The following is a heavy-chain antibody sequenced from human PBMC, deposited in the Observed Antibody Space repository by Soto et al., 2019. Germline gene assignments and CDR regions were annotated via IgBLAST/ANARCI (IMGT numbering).Heavy chain of an antibody. Sequence: QITLKESGPTLVKPTQTLTLTCTFSGFSLSTSGVGVGWIRQPPGKALEWLALIYWDDDKRYSPSLKSRLTXPXXTSKNQVVLTLTDLDPVDTATYYCAHSIAPRIFDYWGQGTLVTVSS. V-gene: IGHV2-5*02. D-gene: IGHD6-13*01. CDR2: IYWDDDK. CDR1: GFSLSTSGVG. CDR3: AHSIAPRIFDY. J-gene: IGHJ4*02.